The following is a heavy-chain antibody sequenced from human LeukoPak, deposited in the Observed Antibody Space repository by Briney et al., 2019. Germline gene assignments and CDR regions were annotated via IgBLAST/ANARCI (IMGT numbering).Heavy chain of an antibody. J-gene: IGHJ4*02. Sequence: GGSLRLSCAASGFTFSSYAMHWVRQAPGKGLEWVAVISYDGSNKYYADSVKGRFTISRDNSKNTLYLQMNSLRAEDTAVYYCASGDYLHWGQGTLVTVSS. D-gene: IGHD4-17*01. CDR2: ISYDGSNK. V-gene: IGHV3-30-3*01. CDR3: ASGDYLH. CDR1: GFTFSSYA.